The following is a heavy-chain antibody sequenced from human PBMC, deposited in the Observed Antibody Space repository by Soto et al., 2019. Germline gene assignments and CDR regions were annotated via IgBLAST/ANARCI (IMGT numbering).Heavy chain of an antibody. CDR2: IYYSGST. V-gene: IGHV4-59*01. CDR3: ARSPIMITFGGVIPDAFDI. CDR1: GGSISSYY. D-gene: IGHD3-16*02. J-gene: IGHJ3*02. Sequence: SETLSLTCTVSGGSISSYYWSWIRQPPEKGLEWIGYIYYSGSTNYNPSLKSRVTISVDTSKNQFSLKLSSVTAADTAVYYCARSPIMITFGGVIPDAFDIWGQGTMVTVSS.